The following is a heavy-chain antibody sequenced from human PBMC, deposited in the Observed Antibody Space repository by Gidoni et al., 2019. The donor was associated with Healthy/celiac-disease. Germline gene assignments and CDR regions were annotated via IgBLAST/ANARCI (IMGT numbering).Heavy chain of an antibody. CDR3: ARRGYCSSTSCYEDY. CDR2: ISLSGST. Sequence: QLQLQESGPGLVKPSETLSLTCPVSGGPISSSSYYCGWIRQPPGNGLEWIVSISLSGSTYDNPSLKSRVTISVDTSKNQFSLKLSSVTAADTAVYYCARRGYCSSTSCYEDYCGQGTLVTVSS. D-gene: IGHD2-2*03. J-gene: IGHJ4*02. CDR1: GGPISSSSYY. V-gene: IGHV4-39*01.